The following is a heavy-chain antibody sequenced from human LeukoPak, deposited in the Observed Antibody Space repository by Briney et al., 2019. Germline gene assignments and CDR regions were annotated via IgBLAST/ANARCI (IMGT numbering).Heavy chain of an antibody. Sequence: SVKVSCKAPGGTFSSYAISWVRQAPGQGLEWMGRIIPIFGTANYAQKFQGKVTITTDESTSTAYMELSSLRSEDTAVYYCARGITMIFPDAFDIWGQGTMVTVSS. V-gene: IGHV1-69*05. J-gene: IGHJ3*02. CDR3: ARGITMIFPDAFDI. CDR2: IIPIFGTA. D-gene: IGHD3-22*01. CDR1: GGTFSSYA.